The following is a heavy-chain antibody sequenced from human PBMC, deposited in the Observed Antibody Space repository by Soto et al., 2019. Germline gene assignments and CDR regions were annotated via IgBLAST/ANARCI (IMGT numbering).Heavy chain of an antibody. CDR3: AKSAPAAAGTGPFDY. Sequence: GGSLRLSCAASGFTFSSFPMSWVRQAPGKGLEWVSTVSGSGGQINYADSVKGRFTISRDNFMNTVYLQLYSLGAEVTAVYYCAKSAPAAAGTGPFDYWGQGTPVTVSS. J-gene: IGHJ4*02. V-gene: IGHV3-23*01. CDR1: GFTFSSFP. CDR2: VSGSGGQI. D-gene: IGHD6-13*01.